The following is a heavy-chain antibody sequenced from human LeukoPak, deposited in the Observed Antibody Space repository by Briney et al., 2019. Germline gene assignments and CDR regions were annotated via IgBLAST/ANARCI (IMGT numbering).Heavy chain of an antibody. V-gene: IGHV3-23*01. Sequence: GGSLRLSCAASGFTFSSYAMSWVRQAPARGLEGVSAISGSGDRTYYADSVKGRFTISRDNSRNTLYLQMDSLRDEDTAVYYCAKDFRGYYDSSGYLISRWYYFDYWGQGTLVTVSS. J-gene: IGHJ4*02. CDR3: AKDFRGYYDSSGYLISRWYYFDY. CDR2: ISGSGDRT. D-gene: IGHD3-22*01. CDR1: GFTFSSYA.